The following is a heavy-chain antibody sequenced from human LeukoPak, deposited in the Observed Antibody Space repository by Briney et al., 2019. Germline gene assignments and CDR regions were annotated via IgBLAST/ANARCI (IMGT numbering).Heavy chain of an antibody. V-gene: IGHV4-34*01. J-gene: IGHJ6*02. Sequence: SETLSLTCAVHGGFNGYHWSWIRQSPGKGLEWIGEITYNGVTNYNPSLKVTISVDTSKSLFSLELSSVTAADTAVYFCTRSGLTGMRTYPRTPSYYYGMDVWGQGTAVTVSS. D-gene: IGHD1/OR15-1a*01. CDR1: GGFNGYH. CDR2: ITYNGVT. CDR3: TRSGLTGMRTYPRTPSYYYGMDV.